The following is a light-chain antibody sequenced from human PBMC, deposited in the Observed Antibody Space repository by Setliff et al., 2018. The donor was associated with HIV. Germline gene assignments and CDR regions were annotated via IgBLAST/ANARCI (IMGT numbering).Light chain of an antibody. V-gene: IGLV2-14*01. CDR2: EVS. J-gene: IGLJ1*01. CDR1: ISDVGGYNY. CDR3: CSYAGNFVSV. Sequence: QSVLTQPASVSGSPGQSITIFCIGTISDVGGYNYVSWYQQYPGKAPKLMIYEVSNRPSGVSNRFSGSKSGNTASLTISGLQAEDEADYYCCSYAGNFVSVFGGGTKVTVL.